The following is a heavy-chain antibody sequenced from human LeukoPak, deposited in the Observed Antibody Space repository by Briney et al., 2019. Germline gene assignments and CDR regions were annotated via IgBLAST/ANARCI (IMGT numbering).Heavy chain of an antibody. CDR1: GGSISSYY. Sequence: PSETLSLTCTVSGGSISSYYWSWIRQPPGKGLEWIGYIYYSGSTNYNPSLKSRVTISVDTSKNQFSLKLSSVTAADTAVYYCARVRRDYGGNFIDYWGQGTLVTVSS. CDR2: IYYSGST. V-gene: IGHV4-59*01. CDR3: ARVRRDYGGNFIDY. D-gene: IGHD4-23*01. J-gene: IGHJ4*02.